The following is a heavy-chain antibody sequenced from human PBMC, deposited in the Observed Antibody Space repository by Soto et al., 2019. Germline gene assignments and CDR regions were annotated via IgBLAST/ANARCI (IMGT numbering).Heavy chain of an antibody. J-gene: IGHJ5*02. V-gene: IGHV3-23*01. CDR2: ISGSDGRT. D-gene: IGHD1-1*01. Sequence: EVQILESGGGLVQPGGSLRLSCAASGFTFSSSAMNWVRQAPGKGLEGVSVISGSDGRTYYADSVKGRFTISRDNSKNTLYLDMNSLRAEDTAVYYCAKSININWKNWFDPWGQGTLVTVSS. CDR1: GFTFSSSA. CDR3: AKSININWKNWFDP.